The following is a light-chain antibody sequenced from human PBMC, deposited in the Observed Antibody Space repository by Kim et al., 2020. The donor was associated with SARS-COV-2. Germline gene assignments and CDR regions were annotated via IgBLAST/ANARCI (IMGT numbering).Light chain of an antibody. CDR1: QSVSSY. CDR3: QQRSNWPQYT. CDR2: DAS. J-gene: IGKJ2*01. Sequence: EIVLTQSPATLSLYPGERATLSCRASQSVSSYLAWYQQKPGQAPRLLIYDASNRATGIPARFSGSGSGTDFTLTISSLEPEDFAVYYCQQRSNWPQYTFGQGTKLEIK. V-gene: IGKV3-11*01.